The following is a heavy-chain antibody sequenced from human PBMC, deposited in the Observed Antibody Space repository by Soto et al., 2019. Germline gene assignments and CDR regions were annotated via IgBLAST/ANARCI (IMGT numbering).Heavy chain of an antibody. Sequence: SVKVSCKASGGTFSSYAISWVRQAPGQGHEWMGGIIPIFGTANYAQKFQGRVTITADESTSTAYIELSSLRSEDTAVYSCARDPHDYDYVWGSHPDAFDIWGQGTMVTVSS. V-gene: IGHV1-69*13. CDR1: GGTFSSYA. D-gene: IGHD3-16*01. CDR3: ARDPHDYDYVWGSHPDAFDI. CDR2: IIPIFGTA. J-gene: IGHJ3*02.